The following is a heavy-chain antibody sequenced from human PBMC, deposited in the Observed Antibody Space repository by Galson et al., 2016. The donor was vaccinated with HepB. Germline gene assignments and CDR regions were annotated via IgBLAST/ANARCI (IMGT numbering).Heavy chain of an antibody. D-gene: IGHD1-14*01. V-gene: IGHV1-18*01. Sequence: SVKVSCKASGYTFTNYGIGWVRQAPGQGLEWMGWISGYSGDTNYAQNFQDRVILTTDTSTSTAYMELRSLNSEDTAVYYCAREPSGRFRGSPGIHTYYGMEVWGTGTTVTVSS. J-gene: IGHJ6*04. CDR3: AREPSGRFRGSPGIHTYYGMEV. CDR1: GYTFTNYG. CDR2: ISGYSGDT.